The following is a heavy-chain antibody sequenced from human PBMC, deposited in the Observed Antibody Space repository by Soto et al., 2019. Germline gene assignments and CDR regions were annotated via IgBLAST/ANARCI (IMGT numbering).Heavy chain of an antibody. CDR2: IKSKTDGGTT. CDR3: TTDPRHAFDS. Sequence: EVQLVESGGGLVNPGGSLRLSCAASGFTFSNAWMSWVRQVSGKGLEWVDRIKSKTDGGTTEYAAPVKGRFTISRDDTRNTMYPQMNSLRTEDTAVYYCTTDPRHAFDSWGQGTMVTVSS. V-gene: IGHV3-15*01. CDR1: GFTFSNAW. J-gene: IGHJ3*02.